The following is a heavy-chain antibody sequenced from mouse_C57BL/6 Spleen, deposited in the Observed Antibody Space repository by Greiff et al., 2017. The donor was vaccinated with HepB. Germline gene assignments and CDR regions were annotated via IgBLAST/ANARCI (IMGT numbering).Heavy chain of an antibody. CDR2: INPNYGTT. D-gene: IGHD1-1*02. CDR3: AAIDYATSHWYFDV. Sequence: VQLQQSGPELVKPGASVKISCKASGYSFTDYNMNWVKQSNGKSLEWIGVINPNYGTTSYNQKFKGKATLTVAQSSSTAYMQLNSLTSEDSAVYYCAAIDYATSHWYFDVWGTGTTVTVSS. CDR1: GYSFTDYN. J-gene: IGHJ1*03. V-gene: IGHV1-39*01.